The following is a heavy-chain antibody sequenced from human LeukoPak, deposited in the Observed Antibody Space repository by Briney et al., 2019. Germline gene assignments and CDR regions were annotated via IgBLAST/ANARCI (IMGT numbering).Heavy chain of an antibody. CDR1: GFTFNNYA. J-gene: IGHJ6*02. CDR3: AKAPAAATKYYYGMDV. V-gene: IGHV3-23*01. D-gene: IGHD6-13*01. Sequence: PGGSLRLSCAASGFTFNNYAMSWVRQAPGKGLEWVSAISGSGGATYYADSVKGRFTISRDNSKNTLFLYMNSLRVEDTAVYYCAKAPAAATKYYYGMDVWGQGTTVTVSS. CDR2: ISGSGGAT.